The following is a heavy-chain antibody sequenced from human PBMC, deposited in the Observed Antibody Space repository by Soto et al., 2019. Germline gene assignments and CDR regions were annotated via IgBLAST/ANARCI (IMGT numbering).Heavy chain of an antibody. Sequence: QVQLQESGPGLVKPSETLSLTCTVSGGSISSYYWSWIRQPPGKGLEWIGYIYYSGSTNYNPSLKSRVTISVDTSKNQFSLKLSSVTAADTAVYYCARITHRDGYWGQGTLVTVSS. CDR1: GGSISSYY. D-gene: IGHD3-10*01. J-gene: IGHJ4*02. CDR3: ARITHRDGY. V-gene: IGHV4-59*01. CDR2: IYYSGST.